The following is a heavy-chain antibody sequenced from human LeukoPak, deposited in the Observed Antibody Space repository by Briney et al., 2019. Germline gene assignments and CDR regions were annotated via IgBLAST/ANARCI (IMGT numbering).Heavy chain of an antibody. V-gene: IGHV3-7*01. CDR1: GFSFSSYG. J-gene: IGHJ4*02. D-gene: IGHD2-15*01. CDR3: ARDPRVVVVTGSDN. Sequence: GGSLRLSCAASGFSFSSYGMHWVRQAPGKGLEWVANIKQDGSEKYYVDSVKGRFTISRDNAKNSLYLQMNSLRAEDTAVYYCARDPRVVVVTGSDNWGQGTLVTVSS. CDR2: IKQDGSEK.